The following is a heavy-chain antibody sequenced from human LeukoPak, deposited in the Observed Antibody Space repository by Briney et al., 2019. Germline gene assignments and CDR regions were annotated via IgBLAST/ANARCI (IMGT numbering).Heavy chain of an antibody. CDR2: INHSGST. CDR1: GGSFSGYY. J-gene: IGHJ5*02. D-gene: IGHD3-10*01. CDR3: ASEITRGGFDP. Sequence: PSETLSLTCAVYGGSFSGYYWSWIRQPPGKGLEWIGEINHSGSTNYNPSLKSRVTISVDTSKNQFSLKLSSVTAADTAVYYCASEITRGGFDPWGQGTLVTVSS. V-gene: IGHV4-34*01.